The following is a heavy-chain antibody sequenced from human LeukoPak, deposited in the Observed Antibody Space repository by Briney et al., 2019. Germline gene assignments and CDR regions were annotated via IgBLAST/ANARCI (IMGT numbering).Heavy chain of an antibody. V-gene: IGHV3-74*01. J-gene: IGHJ4*02. CDR3: VRSFRIPYCSGNSCDPTDFDF. Sequence: GGSLRLSCATPGFSVSSYWLHWVRQSPAKGLVWVSHVNGNGRSTSYADSVKGRFTISRDNAKNTLYLHMTSLRVEDSAVYYCVRSFRIPYCSGNSCDPTDFDFWGQGTLVTVSS. CDR1: GFSVSSYW. CDR2: VNGNGRST. D-gene: IGHD2-15*01.